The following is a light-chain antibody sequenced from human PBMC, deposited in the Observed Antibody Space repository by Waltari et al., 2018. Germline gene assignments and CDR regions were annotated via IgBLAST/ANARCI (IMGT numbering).Light chain of an antibody. CDR1: QSVSRY. CDR3: QKYGTLPAT. Sequence: EVVLTQSPGTLSLSPGERATLSCRASQSVSRYLAWYQQKPGQAPRLHIYDTSTRATGIPDRFSGSGSGTDFSLTISRLDPEDFAVYYCQKYGTLPATFGQGTKVEVK. J-gene: IGKJ1*01. CDR2: DTS. V-gene: IGKV3-20*01.